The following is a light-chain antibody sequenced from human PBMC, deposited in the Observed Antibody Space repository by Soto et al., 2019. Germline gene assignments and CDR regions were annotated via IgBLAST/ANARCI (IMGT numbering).Light chain of an antibody. CDR2: LNSDGSH. CDR1: SGHSSYA. Sequence: QSVLTQSPSASASLGASVKLTCTLSSGHSSYAIAWHQQQPEKGPRYLMKLNSDGSHSKGDGIPDRFSGSSSGAERYLTISVLESEDEADYCCQTWGTGIQVFGGGTELSVL. CDR3: QTWGTGIQV. V-gene: IGLV4-69*01. J-gene: IGLJ2*01.